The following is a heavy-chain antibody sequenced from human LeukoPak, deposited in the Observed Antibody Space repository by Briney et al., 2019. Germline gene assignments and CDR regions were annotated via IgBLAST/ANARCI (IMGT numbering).Heavy chain of an antibody. CDR1: GYTFTGYY. V-gene: IGHV1-2*02. D-gene: IGHD3-9*01. CDR2: INPNSGGT. CDR3: ARDYDTLTGYYSGFDY. Sequence: ASVKVSCKASGYTFTGYYMHWVRQAPGQGLEWMGWINPNSGGTNYAQKFQGRVTMTRDTSISTAYMELSRLRSGDTAVYYCARDYDTLTGYYSGFDYWGQGTLVTVSS. J-gene: IGHJ4*02.